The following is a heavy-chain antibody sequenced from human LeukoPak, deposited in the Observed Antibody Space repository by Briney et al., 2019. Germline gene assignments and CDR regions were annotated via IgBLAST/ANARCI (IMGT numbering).Heavy chain of an antibody. D-gene: IGHD3-22*01. J-gene: IGHJ4*02. CDR1: GFTFSSYA. CDR2: ISSMSSYI. Sequence: GGSLRLSCAAYGFTFSSYAMNWVRQAPGKGLEWVSAISSMSSYIYYADSVKGRFTISRDNAKKSLYLRMNSLRAEDTAVYYCARKYYYDSSDYNPYYFDYWGQGTLVIVSS. CDR3: ARKYYYDSSDYNPYYFDY. V-gene: IGHV3-21*01.